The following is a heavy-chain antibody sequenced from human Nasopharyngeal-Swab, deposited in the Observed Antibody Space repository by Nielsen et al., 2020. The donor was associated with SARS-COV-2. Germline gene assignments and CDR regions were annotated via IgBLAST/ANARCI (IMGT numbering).Heavy chain of an antibody. Sequence: GGPLRPSCPAPGFTSRSYWMHWVRQAPGKGLVWVARIKTDGSETSYADSVKGRFTISRDNAKNTLYLQWNSLRAEDTAVYYCAADQTMGWGRGTLVTVSS. V-gene: IGHV3-74*01. CDR2: IKTDGSET. CDR1: GFTSRSYW. J-gene: IGHJ4*02. D-gene: IGHD1-14*01. CDR3: AADQTMG.